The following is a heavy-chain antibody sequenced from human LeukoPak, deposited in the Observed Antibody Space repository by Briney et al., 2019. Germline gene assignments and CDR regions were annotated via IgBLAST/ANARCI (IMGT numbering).Heavy chain of an antibody. V-gene: IGHV4-31*03. CDR1: GGSISRGGYC. J-gene: IGHJ4*02. CDR3: ARASFYSGYDAYYFDY. Sequence: PSETLSLTCTVSGGSISRGGYCWSWIRQHPGKGLEWLGYIYFSGSTYYNPSLKSRVTISVDTSKTQFSLKLSSVTAADTAVYYCARASFYSGYDAYYFDYWGQGTLVTVSS. D-gene: IGHD5-12*01. CDR2: IYFSGST.